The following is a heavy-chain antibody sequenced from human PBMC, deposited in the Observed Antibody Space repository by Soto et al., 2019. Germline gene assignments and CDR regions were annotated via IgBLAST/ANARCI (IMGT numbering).Heavy chain of an antibody. D-gene: IGHD3-22*01. CDR3: ARDPKYYYDSSGYYYFGYCHH. CDR1: GFTFSSYS. V-gene: IGHV3-21*01. J-gene: IGHJ1*01. CDR2: ISSSSSYI. Sequence: PGGSLRLSCAASGFTFSSYSMNWVRQAPGKGLEWVSSISSSSSYIYYADSVKGRFTISRDNAKNSLYLQMNSLRAEDTAVYYCARDPKYYYDSSGYYYFGYCHHWGQGTLVTVSS.